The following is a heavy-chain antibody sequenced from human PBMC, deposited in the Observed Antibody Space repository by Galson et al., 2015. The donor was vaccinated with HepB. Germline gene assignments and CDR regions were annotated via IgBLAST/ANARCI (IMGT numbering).Heavy chain of an antibody. CDR2: ISYDGSNK. D-gene: IGHD6-19*01. CDR3: AKGYSSGWNHRSAFDY. CDR1: GFTFSSYG. J-gene: IGHJ4*02. Sequence: SLRLSCAASGFTFSSYGMHWVRQAPGKGLEWVAVISYDGSNKYYADSVKGRFTISRDNSKNTLYLQMNSLRAEDTAVYYCAKGYSSGWNHRSAFDYWGQGTLVTVSS. V-gene: IGHV3-30*18.